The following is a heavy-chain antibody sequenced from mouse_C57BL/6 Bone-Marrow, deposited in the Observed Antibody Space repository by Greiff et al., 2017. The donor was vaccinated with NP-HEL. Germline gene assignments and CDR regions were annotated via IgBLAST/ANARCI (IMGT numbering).Heavy chain of an antibody. Sequence: QVQLQQPGAELVKPGASVKMSCKASGYTFTSYWITWVKQRPGQGLEWIGDIYPGSGSTNYNEKFKSKATLTVDTSSSTAYMQLSSLTSEDSAVYCCADQGYDYESLDYWGQGTTLTVSS. V-gene: IGHV1-55*01. D-gene: IGHD2-4*01. CDR2: IYPGSGST. CDR1: GYTFTSYW. J-gene: IGHJ2*01. CDR3: ADQGYDYESLDY.